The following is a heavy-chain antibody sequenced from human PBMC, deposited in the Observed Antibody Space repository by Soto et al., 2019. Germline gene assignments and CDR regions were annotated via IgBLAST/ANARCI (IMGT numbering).Heavy chain of an antibody. CDR1: GFIFSSYA. D-gene: IGHD3-16*02. CDR3: ANALGELSPESYDY. J-gene: IGHJ4*02. Sequence: QVQLEESGGGVVQPGRSLRLSCAASGFIFSSYAMHWVRQAPGKGLEWVAVISYDGSEKYYADSVKGRFTISRDNSKNTLNLQMNSLRADDTAVYYCANALGELSPESYDYWGQGTLITVSS. V-gene: IGHV3-30*18. CDR2: ISYDGSEK.